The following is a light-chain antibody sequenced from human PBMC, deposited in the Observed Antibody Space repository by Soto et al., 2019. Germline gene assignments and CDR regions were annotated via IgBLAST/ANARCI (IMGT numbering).Light chain of an antibody. CDR1: SSDVGSYNL. J-gene: IGLJ1*01. V-gene: IGLV2-14*02. CDR2: EGS. Sequence: QSALTQPASVSGSPGQSITISCTGTSSDVGSYNLVSWYQQHPGKAPKLMIYEGSKRPSGISNRFSGSKSGNTASLTISGLQTEDEADYYCNSRASGTTYVFGTGTKVTVL. CDR3: NSRASGTTYV.